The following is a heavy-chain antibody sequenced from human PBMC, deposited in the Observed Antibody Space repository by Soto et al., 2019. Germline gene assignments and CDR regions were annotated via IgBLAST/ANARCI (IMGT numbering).Heavy chain of an antibody. Sequence: ASVKVSCKASGYTFISYYMHWVRQAPGQGLEWMGIINPSGGSTSYAQKFQGRVTMTRDTSTSTVYMELSSLRSEDTAVYYCARADCSSTSCYLGRWFDPWGQGTLVTVYS. D-gene: IGHD2-2*01. CDR3: ARADCSSTSCYLGRWFDP. CDR2: INPSGGST. J-gene: IGHJ5*02. V-gene: IGHV1-46*01. CDR1: GYTFISYY.